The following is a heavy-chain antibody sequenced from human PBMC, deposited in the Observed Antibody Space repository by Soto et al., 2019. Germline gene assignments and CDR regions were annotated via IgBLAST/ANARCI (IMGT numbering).Heavy chain of an antibody. Sequence: PSQTLSLTCAISGDSVSSNSAAWNWIRQSPSRGLEWLGRTYYRSKWYNDYAVSVKSRITINPDTSKNQFSLQLNSVTPEDTAVYYCARDVMVAARWRDYYYMDVWGKGTTVTVSS. CDR2: TYYRSKWYN. V-gene: IGHV6-1*01. CDR3: ARDVMVAARWRDYYYMDV. J-gene: IGHJ6*03. CDR1: GDSVSSNSAA. D-gene: IGHD2-15*01.